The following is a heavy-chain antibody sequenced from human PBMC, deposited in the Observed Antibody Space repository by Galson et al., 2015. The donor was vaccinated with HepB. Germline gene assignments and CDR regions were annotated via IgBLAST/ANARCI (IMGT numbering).Heavy chain of an antibody. Sequence: SVKVSCKAFGYTFTGYYMHWVRQAPGQGLEWMGWINPNSGGTNYAQKFQGWVTMTRDTSISTAYMELSRLRSDDTAVYYCARDYLGVSQGWELRSGSGAFDIWGQGTMVTVSS. CDR2: INPNSGGT. V-gene: IGHV1-2*04. D-gene: IGHD1-26*01. CDR1: GYTFTGYY. CDR3: ARDYLGVSQGWELRSGSGAFDI. J-gene: IGHJ3*02.